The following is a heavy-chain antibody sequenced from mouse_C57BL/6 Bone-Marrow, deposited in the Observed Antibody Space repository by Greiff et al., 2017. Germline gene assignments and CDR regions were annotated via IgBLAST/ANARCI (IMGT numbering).Heavy chain of an antibody. V-gene: IGHV5-4*01. Sequence: EVQLVESGGGLVKPGGSLKLSCAASGFTFSSYAMSWVRQTPETRLEWVATISDGGSYTYYPDNVKGRFTISRDNAKNNLYLQMSHLKSEGTAMYYCARIRGWYFDVWGTGTTVTVSS. CDR1: GFTFSSYA. J-gene: IGHJ1*03. CDR2: ISDGGSYT. CDR3: ARIRGWYFDV.